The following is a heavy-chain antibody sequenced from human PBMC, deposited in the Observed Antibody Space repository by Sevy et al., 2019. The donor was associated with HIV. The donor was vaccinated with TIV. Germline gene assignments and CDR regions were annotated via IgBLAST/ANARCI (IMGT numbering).Heavy chain of an antibody. Sequence: GVSLRLSCTASEFTFSGYGMHWVRQAPGKGLEWMAVIWYDGSNTKYVDSVKGRFTISRDNSKNTLYLQMSSLRVEDTAVYYCARDGSTGGPFDNWGQGTLVTVSS. CDR1: EFTFSGYG. CDR2: IWYDGSNT. CDR3: ARDGSTGGPFDN. D-gene: IGHD2-8*02. J-gene: IGHJ4*02. V-gene: IGHV3-33*01.